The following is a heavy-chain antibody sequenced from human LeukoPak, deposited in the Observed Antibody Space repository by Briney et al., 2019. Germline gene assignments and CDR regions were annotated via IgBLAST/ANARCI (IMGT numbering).Heavy chain of an antibody. J-gene: IGHJ6*03. CDR3: ARSIVVVPAAMRSYHYYYYYMDV. Sequence: SVKVSCKASGGTFSSYAISWVRQAPGQGLEWMGGIIPIFVTASYAQKFQGRVTITTDESTSTAYMELSSLRSEDTAVYYCARSIVVVPAAMRSYHYYYYYMDVWGKGTTVTVSS. CDR1: GGTFSSYA. D-gene: IGHD2-2*01. CDR2: IIPIFVTA. V-gene: IGHV1-69*05.